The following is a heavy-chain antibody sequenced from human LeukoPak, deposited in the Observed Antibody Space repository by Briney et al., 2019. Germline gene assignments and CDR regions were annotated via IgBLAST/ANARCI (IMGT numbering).Heavy chain of an antibody. J-gene: IGHJ4*02. Sequence: PGGSLRLSCAASGFTFSNAWMSWVRQAPGKGLEWVGRIKSKTDGGTTDYASPVKGRFTISRDDSKYTLYLQMSSLKTEDTAVYYCTRRYCSGGTCSVDYWGQGTLVTVSS. V-gene: IGHV3-15*01. CDR3: TRRYCSGGTCSVDY. CDR1: GFTFSNAW. CDR2: IKSKTDGGTT. D-gene: IGHD2-15*01.